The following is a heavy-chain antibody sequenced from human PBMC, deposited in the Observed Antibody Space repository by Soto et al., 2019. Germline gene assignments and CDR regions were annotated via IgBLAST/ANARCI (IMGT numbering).Heavy chain of an antibody. Sequence: QVQVVESGGGVVQPGRSLRLSCAASGFTFRSYGMTWVRQAPGKGLEWVALISFDGSNSYYADSVKGRFTISRDNSKNTLYLQMNNLRAEDTAVYYCAKDRSSGWVGYYFDFWGQGTLVTVSS. J-gene: IGHJ4*02. CDR3: AKDRSSGWVGYYFDF. D-gene: IGHD3-22*01. V-gene: IGHV3-30*18. CDR1: GFTFRSYG. CDR2: ISFDGSNS.